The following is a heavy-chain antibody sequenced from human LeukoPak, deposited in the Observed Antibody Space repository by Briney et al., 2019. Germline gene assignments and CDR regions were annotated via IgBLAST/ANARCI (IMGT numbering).Heavy chain of an antibody. CDR3: ARDYNWNPPDY. CDR2: INSDGTIT. CDR1: GFTFTSHW. D-gene: IGHD1-1*01. J-gene: IGHJ4*02. V-gene: IGHV3-74*01. Sequence: GGSLSLSCAASGFTFTSHWMHWVRQAPGKGLVWVSRINSDGTITTYADSAQGRFTISRDNAKNTLYLQMNSLRVEDTAVYYCARDYNWNPPDYWGQGTLVTVSS.